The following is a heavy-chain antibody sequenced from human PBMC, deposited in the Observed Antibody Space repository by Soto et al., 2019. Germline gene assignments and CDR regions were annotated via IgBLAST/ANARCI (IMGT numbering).Heavy chain of an antibody. Sequence: GSLRLSCAASGFTFSSYSMNWVRQAPGKGLEWVSSISSSSSYIYYADSVKGRFTISRDNAKSSLYLQMNSLRAEDTAVYYCEGSSWYSHYYYGMDVWGQGTTVTVSS. V-gene: IGHV3-21*01. CDR2: ISSSSSYI. D-gene: IGHD6-13*01. J-gene: IGHJ6*02. CDR1: GFTFSSYS. CDR3: EGSSWYSHYYYGMDV.